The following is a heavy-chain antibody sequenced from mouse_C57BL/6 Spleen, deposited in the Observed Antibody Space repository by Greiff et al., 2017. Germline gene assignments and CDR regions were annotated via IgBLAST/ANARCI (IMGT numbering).Heavy chain of an antibody. J-gene: IGHJ4*01. CDR2: ISYDGSN. CDR3: ARVGYTYAMDY. Sequence: VQLQQSGPGLVKPSQSLSLTCSVTGYSITSGYYWNWIRQFPGNKLEWMGYISYDGSNNYNPSLKNRISITRDTSKNQFFLKLNSVTTEDTATYYCARVGYTYAMDYWGQGTSVTVSS. CDR1: GYSITSGYY. D-gene: IGHD2-2*01. V-gene: IGHV3-6*01.